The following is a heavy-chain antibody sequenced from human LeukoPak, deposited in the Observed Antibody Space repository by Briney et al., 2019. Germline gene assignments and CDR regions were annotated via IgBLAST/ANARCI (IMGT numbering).Heavy chain of an antibody. CDR2: ISSGSSYI. CDR1: GFTFSSYA. V-gene: IGHV3-21*01. Sequence: GGSLRLSCAASGFTFSSYAMSWVRQAPGKGLEWVSSISSGSSYIYYADSVKGRFTISRDNAKNSLYLQMNSLRAEDTAVYYCARDSGIAAAGTIWFDPWGQGTLVTVSS. CDR3: ARDSGIAAAGTIWFDP. J-gene: IGHJ5*02. D-gene: IGHD6-13*01.